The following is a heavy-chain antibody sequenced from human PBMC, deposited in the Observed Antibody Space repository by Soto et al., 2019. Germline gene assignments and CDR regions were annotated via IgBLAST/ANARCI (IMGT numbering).Heavy chain of an antibody. D-gene: IGHD1-26*01. J-gene: IGHJ4*02. CDR2: YNGNT. V-gene: IGHV1-18*01. Sequence: QVQLVQSGAEVKKPGASVKVSCKASGYTFTSYGISWVRQAPGRGLEYNGNTKYAQKLQGRVTMTTDTSTSTAYMELRSLRSDDTAVYYCARDLGGSYYAPVDYWGQGTLVTVSS. CDR3: ARDLGGSYYAPVDY. CDR1: GYTFTSYG.